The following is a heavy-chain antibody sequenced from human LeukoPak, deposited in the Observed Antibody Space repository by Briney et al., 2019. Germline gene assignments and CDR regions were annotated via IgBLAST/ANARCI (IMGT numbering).Heavy chain of an antibody. J-gene: IGHJ4*02. D-gene: IGHD3-10*01. Sequence: GESLQISFKASGYPFTHQWIGWVRQKSGSGLEWMGIIYPRDSDTRYSPSFQGHVTISADTSINTAYLEWSRLEASDTGIYYCARHSDVIGAIWGQGTLVTVSS. CDR2: IYPRDSDT. V-gene: IGHV5-51*01. CDR3: ARHSDVIGAI. CDR1: GYPFTHQW.